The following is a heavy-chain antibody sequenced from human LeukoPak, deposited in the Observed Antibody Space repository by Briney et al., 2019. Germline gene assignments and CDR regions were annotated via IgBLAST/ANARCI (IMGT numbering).Heavy chain of an antibody. CDR3: ARHSDYGEQSVFDY. CDR2: IYHSGST. J-gene: IGHJ4*02. Sequence: PSETLSLTGTVSGGSISSYYWSWIRQPPGKGLEWIGYIYHSGSTNYNPSLKSRVTISVDTSKNQFSLKLSSVTAADTAMYFCARHSDYGEQSVFDYWDQGTLVTVSS. D-gene: IGHD4-17*01. V-gene: IGHV4-59*08. CDR1: GGSISSYY.